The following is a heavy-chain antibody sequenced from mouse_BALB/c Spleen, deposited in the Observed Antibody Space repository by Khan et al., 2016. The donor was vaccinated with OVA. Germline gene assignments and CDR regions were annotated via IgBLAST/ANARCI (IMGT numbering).Heavy chain of an antibody. CDR3: ARGYEFFPY. D-gene: IGHD2-12*01. Sequence: EVQLQESGPDLVKPGASVKISCKASGYSFTVYYMPWVKQSHGKSPEWIGRVNPNNGDTKYNQNFKGKATLTVDKSSNTAYMELRSLTSEDSAVFYCARGYEFFPYWGQGTLVTVSA. CDR1: GYSFTVYY. V-gene: IGHV1-18*01. J-gene: IGHJ3*01. CDR2: VNPNNGDT.